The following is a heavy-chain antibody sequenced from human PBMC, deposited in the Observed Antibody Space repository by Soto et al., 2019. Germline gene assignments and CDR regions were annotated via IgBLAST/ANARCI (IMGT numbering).Heavy chain of an antibody. CDR3: ARGNYGSGSYYYYYYYGMDV. D-gene: IGHD3-10*01. V-gene: IGHV3-53*01. Sequence: GGSLRLSCAASGFTFSSYAMSGVRQAPGKGLEWVSVIYSGGSTYYADSVKGRFTISRDNSKNTLYLQMNSLRAEDTAVYYCARGNYGSGSYYYYYYYGMDVWGQGTTVTVSS. CDR2: IYSGGST. CDR1: GFTFSSYA. J-gene: IGHJ6*02.